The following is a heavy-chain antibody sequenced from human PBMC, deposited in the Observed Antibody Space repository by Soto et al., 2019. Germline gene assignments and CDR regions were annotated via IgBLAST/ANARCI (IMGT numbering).Heavy chain of an antibody. CDR1: GGSFSGYY. CDR2: LNHSGST. D-gene: IGHD2-15*01. Sequence: SETLSLTCAVYGGSFSGYYWSWIRQPPGKGLEWIGELNHSGSTNYNPSLKSRVTISVDTSKNQFSLKLSSVTAADTAVYYCARERGLGYRRSHGWFDPWGQGTLVTVSS. J-gene: IGHJ5*02. V-gene: IGHV4-34*01. CDR3: ARERGLGYRRSHGWFDP.